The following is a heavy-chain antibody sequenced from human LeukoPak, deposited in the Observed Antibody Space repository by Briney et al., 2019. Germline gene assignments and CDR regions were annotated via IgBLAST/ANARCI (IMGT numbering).Heavy chain of an antibody. Sequence: GGSLRLSCAASGFTFSNYGMHWVRQAPGKGLEWVAFIRYDGSLTHYLDSVNGRFTISRDNSKNTLYLQMNSLRAEDTAVYHCARDASGSSTGLIDSWGEGSLVT. CDR2: IRYDGSLT. CDR1: GFTFSNYG. V-gene: IGHV3-30*02. CDR3: ARDASGSSTGLIDS. D-gene: IGHD1-26*01. J-gene: IGHJ4*02.